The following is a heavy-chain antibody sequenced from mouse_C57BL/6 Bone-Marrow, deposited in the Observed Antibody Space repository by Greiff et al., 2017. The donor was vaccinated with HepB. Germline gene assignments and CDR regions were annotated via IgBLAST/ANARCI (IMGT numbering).Heavy chain of an antibody. V-gene: IGHV3-6*01. J-gene: IGHJ3*01. Sequence: DVQLQESGPGLVKPSQSLSLTCSVTGYSITSGYYWNWIRQFPGNKLEWMGYISYDGSNNYNPSLKNRISITRDTSKNHFFLKLNSVTTEDTATYYCARDYDWGQGTLVTVSA. CDR2: ISYDGSN. CDR3: ARDYD. D-gene: IGHD1-1*02. CDR1: GYSITSGYY.